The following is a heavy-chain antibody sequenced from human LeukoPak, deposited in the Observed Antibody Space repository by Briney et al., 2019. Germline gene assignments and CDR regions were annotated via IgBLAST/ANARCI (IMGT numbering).Heavy chain of an antibody. V-gene: IGHV3-11*01. CDR1: GFTFSDYY. CDR2: ISRGGITI. CDR3: ASDPLVGAMDY. J-gene: IGHJ4*02. Sequence: GGSLRLSCAASGFTFSDYYMSWIRQAPGKGLEWVSFISRGGITIYYADSVKGRFTVSRDNAKNSLYLQMNSLRAEDTAVYYCASDPLVGAMDYWGQGTLVTVSS. D-gene: IGHD1-26*01.